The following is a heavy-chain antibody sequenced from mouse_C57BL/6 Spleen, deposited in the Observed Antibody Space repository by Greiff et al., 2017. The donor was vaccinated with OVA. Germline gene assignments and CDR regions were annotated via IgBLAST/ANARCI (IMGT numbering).Heavy chain of an antibody. CDR2: IWSGGST. CDR1: GFSLPSYG. Sequence: VQLPQSGPGLVQPSQSLSITCTVSGFSLPSYGVHWVRQPPGKGLEWLGVIWSGGSTDYNAAFISRLSISKDNSKSQVFFKMNSLQADDTAIYYCAKNGYYYGSSDYAMDYWGQGTSVTVSS. CDR3: AKNGYYYGSSDYAMDY. J-gene: IGHJ4*01. V-gene: IGHV2-4*01. D-gene: IGHD1-1*01.